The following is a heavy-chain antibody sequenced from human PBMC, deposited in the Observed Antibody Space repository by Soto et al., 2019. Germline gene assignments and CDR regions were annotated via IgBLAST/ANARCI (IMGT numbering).Heavy chain of an antibody. J-gene: IGHJ4*02. CDR3: ARVTWFAELSFDY. CDR2: ISYSGFT. Sequence: SETLSLTCTVSGGSITSTDGYWSWIRQPPGKGLEWIGYISYSGFTLYNPSLQSRVTISVDTSKNQFSLDLNSVTAADTAVYYCARVTWFAELSFDYWGQGTVVTVSS. CDR1: GGSITSTDGY. V-gene: IGHV4-30-4*01. D-gene: IGHD3-10*01.